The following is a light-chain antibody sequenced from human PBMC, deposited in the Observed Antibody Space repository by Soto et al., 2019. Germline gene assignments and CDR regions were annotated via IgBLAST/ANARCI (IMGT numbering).Light chain of an antibody. Sequence: EIVLTQSPATLSLSPGERATLSCRASQSVGSYLAWYQQKPGQAPRLLIYDASKRATGIPARFSGSGSGTDFTLIISRLEPEDFAVYYCQQYGSSPWTFGQGTKVEIK. CDR1: QSVGSY. J-gene: IGKJ1*01. CDR2: DAS. CDR3: QQYGSSPWT. V-gene: IGKV3-20*01.